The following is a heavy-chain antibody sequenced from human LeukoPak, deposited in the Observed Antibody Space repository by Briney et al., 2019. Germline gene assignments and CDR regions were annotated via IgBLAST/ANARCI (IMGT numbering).Heavy chain of an antibody. V-gene: IGHV1-24*01. CDR1: GYTLTELS. CDR3: AIRFFDPYYYYYMDV. CDR2: FDPEDGET. Sequence: ASVKVSCKVSGYTLTELSMHWVRQAPGKGLEWMGGFDPEDGETIYAQKFQGRVTMTEDTSTDTAYMELSSLRSEDTAVYYCAIRFFDPYYYYYMDVWGKGTTVTVSS. D-gene: IGHD3-3*01. J-gene: IGHJ6*03.